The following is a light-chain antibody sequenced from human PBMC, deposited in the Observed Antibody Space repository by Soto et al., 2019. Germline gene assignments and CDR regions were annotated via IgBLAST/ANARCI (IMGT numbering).Light chain of an antibody. V-gene: IGKV1-9*01. CDR1: QGISSY. J-gene: IGKJ1*01. CDR2: AAS. Sequence: DIQLTQSPSFLSASVGDRVTITCRASQGISSYLAWYQQKPGKAPKLLIYAASTLQSGVPSRFSGSGSGTEFTLTISSLQPDDFASYYCQQYNSYPRTFGHGTKVDIK. CDR3: QQYNSYPRT.